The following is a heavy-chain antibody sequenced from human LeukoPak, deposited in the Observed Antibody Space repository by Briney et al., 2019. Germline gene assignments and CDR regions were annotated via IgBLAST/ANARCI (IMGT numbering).Heavy chain of an antibody. CDR3: AKVYSYDPFFGD. Sequence: GGSLRLSCAASGFTFSSYAMSWVRQAPGKGLEWVSAISGSGGSTYYADSVKGRFTISGDNSKNTLYLQMNSLRAEDTAVYYCAKVYSYDPFFGDWGQGTLVTVFS. CDR2: ISGSGGST. D-gene: IGHD5-18*01. J-gene: IGHJ4*02. CDR1: GFTFSSYA. V-gene: IGHV3-23*01.